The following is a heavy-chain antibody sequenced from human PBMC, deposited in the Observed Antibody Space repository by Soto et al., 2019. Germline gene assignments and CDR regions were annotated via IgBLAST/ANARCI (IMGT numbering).Heavy chain of an antibody. J-gene: IGHJ6*02. CDR2: ISYDGSNK. V-gene: IGHV3-30*18. D-gene: IGHD3-3*01. CDR1: GFTFSSYG. Sequence: GGSLRLSCAASGFTFSSYGMHWVRQAPGKGLEWVAVISYDGSNKYYADSVKGRFTISRDNSKNTLYLQMNSLRAEDTAVYYCAKDMYYDFWSGYPRHYYYYYGMDVWGQGTTVTVSS. CDR3: AKDMYYDFWSGYPRHYYYYYGMDV.